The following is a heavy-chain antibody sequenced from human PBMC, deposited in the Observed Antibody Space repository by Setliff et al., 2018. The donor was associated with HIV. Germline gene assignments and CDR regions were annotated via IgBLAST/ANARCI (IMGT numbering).Heavy chain of an antibody. J-gene: IGHJ3*02. CDR1: GFSLSTSGVA. CDR2: IYWDDDK. D-gene: IGHD2-15*01. CDR3: AHQELGYCSGGSCPPPHAFDI. V-gene: IGHV2-5*02. Sequence: GSGPTLVNPTQTLTLTCTFSGFSLSTSGVAVAGIRQPPGKALEWLALIYWDDDKHYSPSLKSRLTITKDTSKNQVVLTMTTMDPVDTATYYCAHQELGYCSGGSCPPPHAFDIWGQGTMVTVSS.